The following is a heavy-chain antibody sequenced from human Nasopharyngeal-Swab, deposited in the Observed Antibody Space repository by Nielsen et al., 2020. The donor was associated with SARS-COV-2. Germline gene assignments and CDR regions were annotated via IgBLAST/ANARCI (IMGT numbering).Heavy chain of an antibody. V-gene: IGHV1-69*13. D-gene: IGHD3-9*01. CDR2: IIPIFGTA. Sequence: SVKVSCKASGGTFSSYAISWVRQAPGQGLEWMGGIIPIFGTANYAQKFQGRVTIIADESTSTAYMELSSLRSEDTAVYYCARENILTGYTYYYYGMDVWGQGTTVTVSS. J-gene: IGHJ6*02. CDR3: ARENILTGYTYYYYGMDV. CDR1: GGTFSSYA.